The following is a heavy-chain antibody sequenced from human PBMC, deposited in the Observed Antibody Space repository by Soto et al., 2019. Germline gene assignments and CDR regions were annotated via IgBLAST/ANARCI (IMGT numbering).Heavy chain of an antibody. CDR3: ARERSFMRLTGWFEP. Sequence: TSQTMSATRRVAEDSRTRGWCWAWIRQTHWKVLEWIGSVYHSGATYYNSSLQDRVSISVDTSKNHFSLKLITVTAADTGTYYCARERSFMRLTGWFEPSGQGTQLTVPS. D-gene: IGHD7-27*01. CDR2: VYHSGAT. J-gene: IGHJ5*02. V-gene: IGHV4-38-2*02. CDR1: EDSRTRGWC.